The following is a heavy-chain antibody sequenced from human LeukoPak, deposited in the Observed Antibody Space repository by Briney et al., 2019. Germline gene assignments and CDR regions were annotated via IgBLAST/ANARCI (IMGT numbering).Heavy chain of an antibody. CDR2: IYSGGST. J-gene: IGHJ3*02. CDR3: AKDVVVTADDAFDI. D-gene: IGHD2-21*02. Sequence: PGGSLRLSCAASGFTVSSNYMSWVRQAPGKGLEWVSVIYSGGSTYYADSVKGRFTISRDNSKNTLYLQMNSLRAEDTAVYYCAKDVVVTADDAFDIWGQGTMVTVSS. CDR1: GFTVSSNY. V-gene: IGHV3-53*01.